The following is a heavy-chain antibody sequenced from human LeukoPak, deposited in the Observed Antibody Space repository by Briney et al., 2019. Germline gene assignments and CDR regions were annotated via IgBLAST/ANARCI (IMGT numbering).Heavy chain of an antibody. Sequence: GGSLRLSCAASGFTFSSYSMNWVRQAPGKGLEWVSSISSSSSYIYYADSVKGRFTISRDNAKNSLYLQMNSLRAEDTAVYYWCRELALLKWCSCKGFDYWGQGTLVTVSS. CDR2: ISSSSSYI. CDR3: CRELALLKWCSCKGFDY. V-gene: IGHV3-21*01. CDR1: GFTFSSYS. D-gene: IGHD2-15*01. J-gene: IGHJ4*02.